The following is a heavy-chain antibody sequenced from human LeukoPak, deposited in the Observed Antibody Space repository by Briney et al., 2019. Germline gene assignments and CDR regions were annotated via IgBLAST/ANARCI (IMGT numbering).Heavy chain of an antibody. CDR2: ISGSGGST. V-gene: IGHV3-23*01. CDR3: AKDPYSSSWRYWFDP. J-gene: IGHJ5*02. D-gene: IGHD6-13*01. CDR1: GFTFSRYA. Sequence: QPGGSLRLSCAASGFTFSRYAMSWVRQATGKGLEWVSAISGSGGSTYYADSVKGRFTISRDNSKNTLYLQMNSLRAEDTAVYYCAKDPYSSSWRYWFDPWGQGTLVTVSS.